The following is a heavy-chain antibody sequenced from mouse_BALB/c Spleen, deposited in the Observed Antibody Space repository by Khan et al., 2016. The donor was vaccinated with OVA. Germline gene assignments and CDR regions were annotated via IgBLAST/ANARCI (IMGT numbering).Heavy chain of an antibody. V-gene: IGHV1-7*01. J-gene: IGHJ2*01. CDR1: GYTFTSYW. CDR3: ARDRIDS. Sequence: QVQLQQSGAELAKPGASVKMSCTASGYTFTSYWMHWIKQRPGQGLEWIGYINPTSGYTDYNQKFKDKATLTADKYSSTAYMQMSSLTSDDSAVYYCARDRIDSWGQGTALTVSS. CDR2: INPTSGYT.